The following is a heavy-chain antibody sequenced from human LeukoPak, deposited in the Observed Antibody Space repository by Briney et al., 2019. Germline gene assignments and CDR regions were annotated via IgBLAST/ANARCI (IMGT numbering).Heavy chain of an antibody. CDR3: AREGYYYDSSGYYRLFDY. V-gene: IGHV4-4*07. J-gene: IGHJ4*02. Sequence: SETLSLTCTVSGGSISSYYWSWIRQPAGKGLEWIGRIYTSGSTNYNPSLKSRVTMSVGTSKNQFSLKLSSVTAADTAVYYCAREGYYYDSSGYYRLFDYWGQGTLVTVSS. CDR2: IYTSGST. D-gene: IGHD3-22*01. CDR1: GGSISSYY.